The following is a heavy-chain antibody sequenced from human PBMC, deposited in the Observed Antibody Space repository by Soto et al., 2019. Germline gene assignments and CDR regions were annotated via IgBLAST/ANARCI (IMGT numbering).Heavy chain of an antibody. J-gene: IGHJ6*03. Sequence: QVQLVQSGAEVKKPGSSVKVSCTASGGTFSSYTISWVRQAPGQGLEWMGRIIPILGIANYAQKFQGRVTITADKSTSTAYMELSSLRSEDTAVYYCARGPDLTSVYYYMDVWGKGTTVTVSS. CDR2: IIPILGIA. CDR3: ARGPDLTSVYYYMDV. CDR1: GGTFSSYT. D-gene: IGHD4-4*01. V-gene: IGHV1-69*02.